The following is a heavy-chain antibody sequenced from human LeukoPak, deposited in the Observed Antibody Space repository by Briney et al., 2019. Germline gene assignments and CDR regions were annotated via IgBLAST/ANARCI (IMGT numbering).Heavy chain of an antibody. CDR1: GFTFSSYS. CDR2: ISSSSSYI. Sequence: GGSLRLSCAASGFTFSSYSMNWVRQAPGKGLEWVSSISSSSSYIYYADSVKGRFTISRDNAKNSLYLQMNSLRAEDTAVYYCARGHSAVNYYDSSGYIDYWGQGTLVTVSS. J-gene: IGHJ4*02. CDR3: ARGHSAVNYYDSSGYIDY. D-gene: IGHD3-22*01. V-gene: IGHV3-21*01.